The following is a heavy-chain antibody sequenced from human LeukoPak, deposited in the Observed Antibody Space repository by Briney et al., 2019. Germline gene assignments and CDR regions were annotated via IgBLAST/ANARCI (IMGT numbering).Heavy chain of an antibody. CDR2: IYPGDSDT. CDR3: ARGRAALDY. Sequence: GESLKISCKGSGYRFTNYWIGWVRQMPGEGLEWMGLIYPGDSDTRYSPSFQGQVTISADKSISTAYLQWSSLKASDTAMHYCARGRAALDYWGQGTLVTVSS. J-gene: IGHJ4*02. V-gene: IGHV5-51*01. CDR1: GYRFTNYW.